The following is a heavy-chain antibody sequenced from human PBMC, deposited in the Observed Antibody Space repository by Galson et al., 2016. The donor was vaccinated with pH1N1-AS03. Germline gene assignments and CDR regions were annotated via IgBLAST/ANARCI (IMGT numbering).Heavy chain of an antibody. CDR1: GFTFSTYW. Sequence: SLRLSCAASGFTFSTYWMHWVRQVPGKGLVWVSRISGDGSTPIYADSVKGRFTISRDNAKNTLYLQMNSLRAEDTAVYYCGSSPHYFDYWGQGTLVTVSS. CDR3: GSSPHYFDY. V-gene: IGHV3-74*01. D-gene: IGHD3-10*01. J-gene: IGHJ4*02. CDR2: ISGDGSTP.